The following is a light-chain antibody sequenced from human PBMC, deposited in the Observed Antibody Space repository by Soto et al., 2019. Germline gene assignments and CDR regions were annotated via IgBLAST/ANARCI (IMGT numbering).Light chain of an antibody. J-gene: IGKJ2*01. CDR3: QQYNNWPPLYT. V-gene: IGKV3-15*01. Sequence: EIVMTQSPATLSVSPGERATLSCRASQSVSSNLAWYQQKPGQAPRLLIYGASTRATGIPARFSGSGSGTELTLTISSLQSEDFAVYYCQQYNNWPPLYTFGQGTQLEIK. CDR1: QSVSSN. CDR2: GAS.